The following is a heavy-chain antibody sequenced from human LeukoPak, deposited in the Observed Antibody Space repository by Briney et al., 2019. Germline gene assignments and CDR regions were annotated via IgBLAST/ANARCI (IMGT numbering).Heavy chain of an antibody. V-gene: IGHV3-74*01. CDR1: GFTFSTHW. J-gene: IGHJ5*02. CDR2: ISNDVISTIST. D-gene: IGHD2-15*01. CDR3: ARGADGVSSNSRGWFDP. Sequence: PGGSLRLSCEASGFTFSTHWMHWVRQVPGKGLVWISRISNDVISTISTSYADSVRGRFTISRDNAKNSLYLQMNSLRAEDTAVYSCARGADGVSSNSRGWFDPWGQGTLVTVSS.